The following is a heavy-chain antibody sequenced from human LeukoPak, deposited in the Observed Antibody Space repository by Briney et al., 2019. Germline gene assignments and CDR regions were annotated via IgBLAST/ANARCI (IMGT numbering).Heavy chain of an antibody. V-gene: IGHV3-20*04. Sequence: AAGSLTLSCAASGFTSDDYEMSWVRQAPGKGREWVSGTNCNGASTGYTDSVKGPFTISRDNAKNSMYLRMNRLIAEDTALYYCAREGVGYYGSSGPGDAFDIWGQGTMVTVPS. J-gene: IGHJ3*02. CDR3: AREGVGYYGSSGPGDAFDI. CDR1: GFTSDDYE. D-gene: IGHD3-22*01. CDR2: TNCNGAST.